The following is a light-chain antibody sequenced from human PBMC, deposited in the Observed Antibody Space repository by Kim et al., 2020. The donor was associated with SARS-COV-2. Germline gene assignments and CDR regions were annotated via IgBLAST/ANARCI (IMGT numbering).Light chain of an antibody. CDR3: QAWDSSTAV. V-gene: IGLV3-1*01. J-gene: IGLJ3*02. Sequence: ESPGQTASITCSGEKLGDKFASWYQQKPGQSPVLVIYQDKQRPSGIPERFSGSNSGNTATLTISGTQAMDEADYYCQAWDSSTAVFGGGTQLTVL. CDR1: KLGDKF. CDR2: QDK.